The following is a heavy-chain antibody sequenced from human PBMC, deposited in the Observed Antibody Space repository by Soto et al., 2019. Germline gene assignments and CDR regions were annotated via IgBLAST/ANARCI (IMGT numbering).Heavy chain of an antibody. D-gene: IGHD3-3*01. Sequence: SETLSLTCTVSGGSISSSSYYWGWIRQPPGKGLEWIGSIYYSGSTYYNPSLKSRVTISVDTSKNQFSLKLSSVTAADTAVYYCAKASTYYDFWSGYHKNYYFDYWGQGTLVTVSS. J-gene: IGHJ4*02. CDR3: AKASTYYDFWSGYHKNYYFDY. CDR2: IYYSGST. CDR1: GGSISSSSYY. V-gene: IGHV4-39*01.